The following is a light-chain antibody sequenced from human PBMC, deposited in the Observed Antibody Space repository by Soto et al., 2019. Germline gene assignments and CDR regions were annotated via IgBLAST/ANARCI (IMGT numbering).Light chain of an antibody. J-gene: IGLJ3*02. Sequence: QAVVTQPPSASEAPRQRVTISCSGSSPNIGTNGVNWYQQLPGKAPKLLIYYDDLLPSGVSDRFSGSKSGTSASLAISGLQSEDEADYYCAAWDDSLNGWVFGGGTKLTVL. CDR1: SPNIGTNG. V-gene: IGLV1-36*01. CDR3: AAWDDSLNGWV. CDR2: YDD.